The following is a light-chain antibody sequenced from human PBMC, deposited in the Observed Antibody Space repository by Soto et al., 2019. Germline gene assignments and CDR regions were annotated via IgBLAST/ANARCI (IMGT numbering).Light chain of an antibody. CDR3: QQYNNWPFS. V-gene: IGKV1-5*01. Sequence: DIQMTPSPSTLSGSVGDRVAITCRASQSITNRLAWYQLKPGKAPKVLIYDALNLESGVPSRFSGSGYGTEFTLTISSLQPEDFALYFCQQYNNWPFSFGPGTRLEI. CDR2: DAL. J-gene: IGKJ5*01. CDR1: QSITNR.